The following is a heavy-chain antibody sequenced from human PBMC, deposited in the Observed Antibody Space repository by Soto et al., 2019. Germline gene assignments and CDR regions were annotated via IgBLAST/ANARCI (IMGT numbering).Heavy chain of an antibody. D-gene: IGHD5-18*01. V-gene: IGHV4-31*03. Sequence: PSETLSLTCTVSGGSISSGGYYWSWIRQHPERGLEWIGYIYYRGNSYYNPSLQSRVTISVDTSKNQVSLKVTSVTAADTGVYYCARDDGYLDVWGAGTTVTVSS. J-gene: IGHJ6*04. CDR3: ARDDGYLDV. CDR1: GGSISSGGYY. CDR2: IYYRGNS.